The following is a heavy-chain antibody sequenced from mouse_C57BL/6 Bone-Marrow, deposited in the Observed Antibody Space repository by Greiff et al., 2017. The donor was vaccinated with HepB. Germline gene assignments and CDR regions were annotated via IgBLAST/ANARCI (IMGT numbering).Heavy chain of an antibody. CDR3: AALLRRYYYAMDY. CDR2: IWTGGGT. V-gene: IGHV2-9-1*01. CDR1: GFSLTSYA. J-gene: IGHJ4*01. Sequence: VKLQESGPGLVAPSQSLSITCTVSGFSLTSYAISWVRQPPGKGLAWLGVIWTGGGTNYNSALKSRLSISKDNSKSQVFLKMNSLQTDDTARYYCAALLRRYYYAMDYWGQGTSVTVSS. D-gene: IGHD2-4*01.